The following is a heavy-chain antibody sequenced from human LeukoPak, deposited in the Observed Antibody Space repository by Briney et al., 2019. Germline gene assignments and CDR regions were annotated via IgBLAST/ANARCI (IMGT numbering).Heavy chain of an antibody. D-gene: IGHD6-13*01. Sequence: GGSLRLSCAASGFTFSSYAMGWVRQAPGKGLEWVSTISSGGGNTCYADSVKGRFTISRDNPKNTLSLQMNSLRAEDTAIYYCAKYSSRYFDYWGQGTLVTVSS. V-gene: IGHV3-23*01. CDR1: GFTFSSYA. CDR2: ISSGGGNT. CDR3: AKYSSRYFDY. J-gene: IGHJ4*02.